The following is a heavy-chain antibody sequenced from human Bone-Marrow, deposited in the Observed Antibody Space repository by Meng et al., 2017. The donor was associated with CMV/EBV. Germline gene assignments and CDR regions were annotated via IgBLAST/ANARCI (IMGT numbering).Heavy chain of an antibody. CDR1: GFIFTDHY. Sequence: GEALKISCAASGFIFTDHYMDWVRQAPGKGPEWVGRSKNKANSYTTEYAAPVKGRLTISRDDSKNSLFLQMNSLKTEHTVIYYGAKESPDDYGSRESYFDYWGQGTLVTVSS. CDR3: AKESPDDYGSRESYFDY. D-gene: IGHD3-10*01. V-gene: IGHV3-72*01. CDR2: SKNKANSYTT. J-gene: IGHJ4*02.